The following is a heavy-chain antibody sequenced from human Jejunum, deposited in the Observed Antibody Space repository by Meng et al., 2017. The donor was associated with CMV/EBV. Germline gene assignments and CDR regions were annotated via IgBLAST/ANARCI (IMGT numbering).Heavy chain of an antibody. CDR1: TFTSHS. CDR3: ARIRGSYPGDYYNGMDV. V-gene: IGHV1-46*01. CDR2: INPSDPVT. D-gene: IGHD1-26*01. J-gene: IGHJ6*02. Sequence: TFTSHSMHWVRQAPGQGLEWMAKINPSDPVTTYAQRFEGRVTMTRDTSTNTVYLELGSLKAEDTAVYYCARIRGSYPGDYYNGMDVWGQGTTVTVSS.